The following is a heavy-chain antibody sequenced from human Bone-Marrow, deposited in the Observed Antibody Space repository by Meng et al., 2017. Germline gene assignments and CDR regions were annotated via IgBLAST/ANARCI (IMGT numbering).Heavy chain of an antibody. V-gene: IGHV4-34*01. J-gene: IGHJ2*01. CDR3: ARGRVTTVTTPNWYFDL. CDR2: INHSGST. D-gene: IGHD4-17*01. Sequence: QAQLQQWGAGLLKPSETLSLTCAVYGGSFSGYYWSWIRQPPGKGLEWIGEINHSGSTNYNPSLKSRVTISVDTSKNQFSLKLSSVTAADTAVYYCARGRVTTVTTPNWYFDLWGRGTLVTVSS. CDR1: GGSFSGYY.